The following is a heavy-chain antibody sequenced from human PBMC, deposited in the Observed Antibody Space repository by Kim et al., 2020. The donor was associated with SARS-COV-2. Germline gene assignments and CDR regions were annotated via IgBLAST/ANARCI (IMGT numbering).Heavy chain of an antibody. D-gene: IGHD3-22*01. J-gene: IGHJ4*02. CDR1: GFTFSSYA. CDR3: SKTARVSMIVVVITDYIDY. Sequence: GGSLRLSCAASGFTFSSYAMSWVRQAPGKGLEWVSAISGSGGSTYYADSVKGRFTISRDNSKNTLYLQMNSLRAEDTAVYYCSKTARVSMIVVVITDYIDYWGQGTLVTVSS. V-gene: IGHV3-23*01. CDR2: ISGSGGST.